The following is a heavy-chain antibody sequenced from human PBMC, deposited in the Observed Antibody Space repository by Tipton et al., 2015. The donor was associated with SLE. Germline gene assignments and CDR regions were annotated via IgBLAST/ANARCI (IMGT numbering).Heavy chain of an antibody. CDR2: ISPNVDNT. CDR3: ARDPGYSSGQVDY. Sequence: SLRLSCAASGFTFSNFAMSWVRQAPGKGLEWVSAISPNVDNTYYADYVKGRFTISRDNSQKTLYLQMSSLRAEDTAVYYCARDPGYSSGQVDYWGQGTLVTVSS. D-gene: IGHD6-19*01. J-gene: IGHJ4*02. CDR1: GFTFSNFA. V-gene: IGHV3-23*01.